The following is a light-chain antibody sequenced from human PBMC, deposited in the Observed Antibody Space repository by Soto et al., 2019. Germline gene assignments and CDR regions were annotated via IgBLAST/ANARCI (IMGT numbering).Light chain of an antibody. Sequence: QSVLTQPPSVSGAPGQRVTLSCTGNSSNLGAGYDVHWYQQLPGAAPKLVIFGNRNRPSGVSNRFSGSKSGKTASLTISGLQAEDEADYYCTSYTTSATVAIGGGTKLTVL. V-gene: IGLV1-40*01. CDR1: SSNLGAGYD. J-gene: IGLJ2*01. CDR2: GNR. CDR3: TSYTTSATVA.